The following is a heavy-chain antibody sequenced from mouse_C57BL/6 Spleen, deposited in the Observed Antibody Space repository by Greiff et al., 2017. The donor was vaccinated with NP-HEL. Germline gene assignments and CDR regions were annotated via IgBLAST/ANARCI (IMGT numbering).Heavy chain of an antibody. J-gene: IGHJ2*01. D-gene: IGHD2-4*01. Sequence: EVKLMESGPGLVKPSQSLSLTCSVTGYSITSGYYWNWIRQFPGNKLEWMGYISYDGSNNYNPSLKNRISITRDTSKNQFFLKLNSVTTEDTATYYCARGDYDDGYYFDYWGQGTTLTVSS. CDR3: ARGDYDDGYYFDY. CDR2: ISYDGSN. V-gene: IGHV3-6*01. CDR1: GYSITSGYY.